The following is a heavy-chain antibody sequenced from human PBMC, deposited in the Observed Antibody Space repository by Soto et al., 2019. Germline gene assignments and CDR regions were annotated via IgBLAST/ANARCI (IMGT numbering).Heavy chain of an antibody. D-gene: IGHD3-10*01. CDR2: IYWDDDK. V-gene: IGHV2-5*02. J-gene: IGHJ4*02. CDR3: ARRRGEEARVRFDY. CDR1: GFSLSTSGVG. Sequence: SGPTLVNPTQTLTLTCTFSGFSLSTSGVGVGWIRQPPGKALEWLALIYWDDDKRYSPSLKSRLTITKDTSKNQVVLTMTNMDPVDTGTYFCARRRGEEARVRFDYWGQGTVVIVSS.